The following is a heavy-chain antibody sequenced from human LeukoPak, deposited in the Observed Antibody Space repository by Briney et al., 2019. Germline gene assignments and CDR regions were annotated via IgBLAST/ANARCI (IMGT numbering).Heavy chain of an antibody. V-gene: IGHV4-59*01. CDR2: IYYSGST. D-gene: IGHD1-7*01. Sequence: SETLSLTCTVSGGSISSYYWSWIRQPPGKGLEWIGYIYYSGSTNYNPSLKSRATISVDTSKNQFSLKLSSVTAADTAVYYCARDNWNYGSSMDVWGQGTTVTVSS. J-gene: IGHJ6*02. CDR3: ARDNWNYGSSMDV. CDR1: GGSISSYY.